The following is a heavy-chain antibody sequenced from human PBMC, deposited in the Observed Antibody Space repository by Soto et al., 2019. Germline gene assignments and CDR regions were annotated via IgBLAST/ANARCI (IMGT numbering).Heavy chain of an antibody. D-gene: IGHD3-10*01. CDR1: GGSISSCGYY. CDR2: IYYSGST. J-gene: IGHJ6*02. Sequence: PWETLSLICTVSGGSISSCGYYWSWIRQHPGKGLEWIGYIYYSGSTYYNPSLKSRVTISVDTSKNQFSLKLSSVTAADTAVYYCARDNGGANGMDVWGQGTTVTVSS. V-gene: IGHV4-31*03. CDR3: ARDNGGANGMDV.